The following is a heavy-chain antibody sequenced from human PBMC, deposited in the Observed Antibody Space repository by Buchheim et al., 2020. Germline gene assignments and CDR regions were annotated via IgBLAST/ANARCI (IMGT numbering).Heavy chain of an antibody. CDR1: GGSISSGDYY. CDR2: IYYSGST. Sequence: QVQLQESGPGLVKPSQTLSLTCTVSGGSISSGDYYWSWIRQPPGKGLEWIGYIYYSGSTYYNPSLKSRVTISVDTSKNQFYLKLSSVTAADTAVYYCARVRGGFGELFEYNWFDPWGQGTL. J-gene: IGHJ5*02. D-gene: IGHD3-10*01. V-gene: IGHV4-30-4*01. CDR3: ARVRGGFGELFEYNWFDP.